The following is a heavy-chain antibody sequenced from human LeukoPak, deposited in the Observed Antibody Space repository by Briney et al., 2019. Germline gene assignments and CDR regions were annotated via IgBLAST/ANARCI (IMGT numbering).Heavy chain of an antibody. J-gene: IGHJ5*02. CDR2: ISINGGNT. Sequence: GGSVRVSCTASGGTFSNYAMSWVRQAPGQGLEWMGWISINGGNTNYAQKFQGRVSMTTDTSTSTAYMELRGLRADDTAVYYCARERGVGQLLWFGEFDQKTRNWFDPWGQGTLVTVSS. D-gene: IGHD3-10*01. V-gene: IGHV1-18*01. CDR3: ARERGVGQLLWFGEFDQKTRNWFDP. CDR1: GGTFSNYA.